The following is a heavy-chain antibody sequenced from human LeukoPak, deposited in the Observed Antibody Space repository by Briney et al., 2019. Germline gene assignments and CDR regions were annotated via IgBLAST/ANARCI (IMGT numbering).Heavy chain of an antibody. J-gene: IGHJ6*02. CDR3: AKDRSATYFGMDV. V-gene: IGHV3-30*18. CDR1: EFTFSSYG. Sequence: GRSLRLSCAASEFTFSSYGMHWVRQAPGKGLEWVTVISSDGADKYFADSVRGRFTISRDNSANTLYLEMISLRAEDTAVYYCAKDRSATYFGMDVWGQGTTVTVSS. D-gene: IGHD2-15*01. CDR2: ISSDGADK.